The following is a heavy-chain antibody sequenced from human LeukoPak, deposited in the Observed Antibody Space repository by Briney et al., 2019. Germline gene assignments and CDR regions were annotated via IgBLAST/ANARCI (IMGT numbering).Heavy chain of an antibody. CDR2: IYPGDSDT. CDR1: GYSFTSYW. V-gene: IGHV5-51*01. CDR3: ARRPQSYYYDSSGYTGFDY. Sequence: GESLKISCKGSGYSFTSYWIGWVRQMAGKGLEWMGIIYPGDSDTRYSPSFQGQVTISADKSISTAYLQWSSLKASDTAMYYCARRPQSYYYDSSGYTGFDYWGPGTLVTVSS. D-gene: IGHD3-22*01. J-gene: IGHJ4*02.